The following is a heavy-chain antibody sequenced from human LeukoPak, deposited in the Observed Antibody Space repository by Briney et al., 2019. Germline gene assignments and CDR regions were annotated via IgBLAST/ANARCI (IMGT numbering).Heavy chain of an antibody. D-gene: IGHD3-22*01. Sequence: GRSLRPSCAASGFTFSSYAMTWVRHAPGEGLEWVSTIRGSGGTTSNADSVRGRCTISRDNSKNTLYLEMHSPRAEDTVIYCGAREADYDGSEIHYWGQGTPVTAS. CDR2: IRGSGGTT. V-gene: IGHV3-23*01. CDR3: AREADYDGSEIHY. J-gene: IGHJ4*02. CDR1: GFTFSSYA.